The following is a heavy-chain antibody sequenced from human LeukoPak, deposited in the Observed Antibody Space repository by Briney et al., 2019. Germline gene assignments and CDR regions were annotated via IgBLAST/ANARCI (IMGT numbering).Heavy chain of an antibody. CDR2: ISAYNGNT. J-gene: IGHJ4*02. Sequence: ASVKVSCKASGYTFTSYGISWVRQAPGQGLEWMGWISAYNGNTNYAQKLQGRVTMTTDTSTSTAYIELRSLRSDDTAVYYCARDHKGVAVAGGIDYWGQGTLVTVSS. D-gene: IGHD6-19*01. V-gene: IGHV1-18*01. CDR3: ARDHKGVAVAGGIDY. CDR1: GYTFTSYG.